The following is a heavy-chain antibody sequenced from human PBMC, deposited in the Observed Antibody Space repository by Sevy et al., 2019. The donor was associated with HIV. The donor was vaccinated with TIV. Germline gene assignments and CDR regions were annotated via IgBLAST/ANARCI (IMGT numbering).Heavy chain of an antibody. CDR3: AREAYYYDSREENWFDP. CDR1: GFTFSTYS. Sequence: GGSLRLSCKASGFTFSTYSMHWVRQAPGKGLEWVSSISRTSTTTYYADSAKGRFTITRDNAKNSLYLQMNSLRDEDMAVYYCAREAYYYDSREENWFDPWGQGTLVTVSS. D-gene: IGHD3-22*01. CDR2: ISRTSTTT. V-gene: IGHV3-48*02. J-gene: IGHJ5*02.